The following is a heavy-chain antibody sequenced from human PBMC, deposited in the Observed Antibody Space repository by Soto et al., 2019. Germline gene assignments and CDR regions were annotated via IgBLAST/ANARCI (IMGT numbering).Heavy chain of an antibody. V-gene: IGHV3-48*01. CDR3: PSPVGGSTTRFNR. CDR1: GFTFSSYS. J-gene: IGHJ5*02. CDR2: ISSSSNSI. Sequence: EVQLVESGGGLVQPRGSLRLSCAASGFTFSSYSMNWVRQAPGSGPEWVSYISSSSNSIYYADSVKGRFTISRDNAKNSMDPQMNSLRTEGTAVYFCPSPVGGSTTRFNRWGQGTLVTVLS. D-gene: IGHD3-16*01.